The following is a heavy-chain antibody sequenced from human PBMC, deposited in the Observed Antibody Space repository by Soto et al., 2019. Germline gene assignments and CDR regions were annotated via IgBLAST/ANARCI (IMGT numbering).Heavy chain of an antibody. Sequence: ASVKVSCKASGYTFTSYGISWLRQAPGQGLEWMGWISAYNGNTNYAQKLQGRVTMTTDTSTSTAYMELRSLRSDDTAVYYCARNYDSRRSWSVDYYYYGMDVWGQGTTVTVSS. CDR2: ISAYNGNT. CDR1: GYTFTSYG. J-gene: IGHJ6*02. D-gene: IGHD3-22*01. CDR3: ARNYDSRRSWSVDYYYYGMDV. V-gene: IGHV1-18*04.